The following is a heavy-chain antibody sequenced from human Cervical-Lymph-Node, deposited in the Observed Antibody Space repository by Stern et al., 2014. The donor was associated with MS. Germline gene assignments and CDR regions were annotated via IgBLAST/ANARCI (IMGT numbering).Heavy chain of an antibody. V-gene: IGHV3-30*18. CDR1: GFTFSSYG. CDR3: VKRGITEVRGVRLGDY. J-gene: IGHJ4*02. D-gene: IGHD3-10*01. Sequence: VQLVESGGGVVQPGRSLRLTCTVSGFTFSSYGMHWVRQAPGQGLEWVSVISYDGSDTYYAESVKGRFTISRDNTKNTLYLERRRLRREDTAVYYCVKRGITEVRGVRLGDYWGPGTLVIVSS. CDR2: ISYDGSDT.